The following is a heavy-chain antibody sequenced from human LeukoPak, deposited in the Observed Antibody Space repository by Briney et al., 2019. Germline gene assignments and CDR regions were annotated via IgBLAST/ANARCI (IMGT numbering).Heavy chain of an antibody. D-gene: IGHD3-10*01. V-gene: IGHV1-18*01. CDR1: GYTFTNYG. CDR3: ARDIGYVSGSYYLDY. J-gene: IGHJ4*02. CDR2: NSPYNGKT. Sequence: ASVKVSCKASGYTFTNYGISCVRQAPGQGLEWMGWNSPYNGKTNYMQKFQGRVTMTTDTSTSTAYMELRSLRSDDTAVYYCARDIGYVSGSYYLDYWGQGTLVSVSS.